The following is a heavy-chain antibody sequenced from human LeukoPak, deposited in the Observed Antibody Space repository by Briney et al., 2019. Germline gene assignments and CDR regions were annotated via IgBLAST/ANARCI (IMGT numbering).Heavy chain of an antibody. CDR1: GGSISSYY. V-gene: IGHV4-4*07. J-gene: IGHJ4*02. D-gene: IGHD2-21*01. CDR3: ARGAYSSSSFDY. CDR2: IYTSGST. Sequence: SETLSLTCTVSGGSISSYYWSWIRQLAGKGLEWIGRIYTSGSTNYNPSLKSRVTMSVDTSKNQFSLKLNSVTAADTAVYYCARGAYSSSSFDYWGQGTLVTVSS.